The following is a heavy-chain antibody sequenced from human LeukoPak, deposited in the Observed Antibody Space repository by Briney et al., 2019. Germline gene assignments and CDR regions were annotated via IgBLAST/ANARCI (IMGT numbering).Heavy chain of an antibody. D-gene: IGHD6-19*01. J-gene: IGHJ3*02. CDR2: INHSGST. V-gene: IGHV4-34*01. Sequence: SETLSLTCAVYGGSFSGYYWSWTRQPPGKGLEWIGEINHSGSTNYNPSLKSRVTISVDTSKNQFSLKLSSVTAADTAVYYCARAPRGSGWRAFDIWGQGTMVTVSS. CDR3: ARAPRGSGWRAFDI. CDR1: GGSFSGYY.